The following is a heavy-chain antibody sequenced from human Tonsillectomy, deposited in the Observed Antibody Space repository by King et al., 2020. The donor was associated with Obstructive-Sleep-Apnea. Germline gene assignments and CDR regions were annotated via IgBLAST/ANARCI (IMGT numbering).Heavy chain of an antibody. CDR2: ISSGGGTK. V-gene: IGHV3-64*01. D-gene: IGHD6-13*01. Sequence: VQLVESGGGLVQPGGSLRLSCVVSGFTFSSSVMHWVRQVPGQGLEYVSAISSGGGTKYYANSVKGRFTISRDNSKNTLYLQMVSLRVEDMAVYYCARKGSTSWHYDYWGQGTPVTVSS. CDR1: GFTFSSSV. CDR3: ARKGSTSWHYDY. J-gene: IGHJ4*02.